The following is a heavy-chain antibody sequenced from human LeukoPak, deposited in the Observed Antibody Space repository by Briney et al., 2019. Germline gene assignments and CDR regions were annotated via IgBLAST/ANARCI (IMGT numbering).Heavy chain of an antibody. V-gene: IGHV3-53*01. CDR2: IYPGGNT. Sequence: GGSLRLSCAASEFTVSSNYMSWVRQAPGKGLEWVSVIYPGGNTYYADSVKGRFTISRDNAKNSLYLQMNSLRAEDTAVYYCAMRRHCGGDCYGFDYWGQGTLVTVSS. CDR3: AMRRHCGGDCYGFDY. D-gene: IGHD2-21*01. J-gene: IGHJ4*02. CDR1: EFTVSSNY.